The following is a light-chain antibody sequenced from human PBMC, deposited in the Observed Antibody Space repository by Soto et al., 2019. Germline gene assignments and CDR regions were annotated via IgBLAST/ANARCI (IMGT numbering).Light chain of an antibody. V-gene: IGKV1-39*01. CDR1: ESTRRY. J-gene: IGKJ1*01. CDR2: EVS. CDR3: QQSYSTTWT. Sequence: DIHLTQSPSSLSASVGDIVTITCRASESTRRYLSWYQKKVGKAPNLLIYEVSTLQSGVPSRLSGGGYGTDLTLTITSLQTEDVETYYCQQSYSTTWTFGQGTKVDIK.